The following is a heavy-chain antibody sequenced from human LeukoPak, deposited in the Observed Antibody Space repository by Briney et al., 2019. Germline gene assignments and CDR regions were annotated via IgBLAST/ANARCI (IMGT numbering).Heavy chain of an antibody. D-gene: IGHD3/OR15-3a*01. Sequence: PSETLSLTWTVSAGSINSYYWSWIRQHPGKGLECIGHIYYTGSPYYKPSLESRVTITVDPTKNQISLKLSSVAAADTAVYYCARYEEFSTGYSASSPRHYFDHWGQRTLVTVSS. J-gene: IGHJ4*02. V-gene: IGHV4-59*01. CDR2: IYYTGSP. CDR1: AGSINSYY. CDR3: ARYEEFSTGYSASSPRHYFDH.